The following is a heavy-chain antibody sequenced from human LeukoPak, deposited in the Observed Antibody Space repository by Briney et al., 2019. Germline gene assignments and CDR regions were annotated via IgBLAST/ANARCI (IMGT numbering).Heavy chain of an antibody. CDR2: IIPIFGTA. D-gene: IGHD2-2*01. V-gene: IGHV1-69*06. CDR1: GGTFSSYA. J-gene: IGHJ3*02. CDR3: ARSDLYCSSTSCSAHAFDI. Sequence: ASVKVSCKASGGTFSSYAISWARQAPGQGLEWMGGIIPIFGTANYAQKFQGRVTITADKSTSTAYMELSSLRSEDTAVYYCARSDLYCSSTSCSAHAFDIWGQGTMVTVSS.